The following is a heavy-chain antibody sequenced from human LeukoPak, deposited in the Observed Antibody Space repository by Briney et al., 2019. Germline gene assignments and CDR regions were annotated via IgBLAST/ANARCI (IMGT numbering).Heavy chain of an antibody. CDR2: INPNSGGT. V-gene: IGHV1-2*02. CDR1: GYTLTGYY. D-gene: IGHD1-1*01. CDR3: ARDGSVVQ. Sequence: ASVKVSCKASGYTLTGYYMHWVRQAPGQGLEWMGWINPNSGGTNYAQKFQGRVTMTRDTSISTAYMELSRLRTDDTAMYHCARDGSVVQWGQGTLLTVSS. J-gene: IGHJ4*02.